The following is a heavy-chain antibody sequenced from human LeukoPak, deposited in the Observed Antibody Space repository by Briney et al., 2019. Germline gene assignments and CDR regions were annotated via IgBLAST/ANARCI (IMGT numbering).Heavy chain of an antibody. D-gene: IGHD6-13*01. CDR2: IKEDGSEK. V-gene: IGHV3-7*01. CDR3: ASGRQLGY. CDR1: GFSFSNNW. Sequence: PGGSLRLSCAASGFSFSNNWMSWVRQAPGKGLEWVANIKEDGSEKYYVDSVKGRFTISSDNARNSLSLQMNSLRSEDTAVYYCASGRQLGYWGQGTLVTVSS. J-gene: IGHJ4*02.